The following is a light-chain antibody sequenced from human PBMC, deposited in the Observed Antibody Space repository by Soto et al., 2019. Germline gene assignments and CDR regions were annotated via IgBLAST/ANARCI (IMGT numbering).Light chain of an antibody. V-gene: IGKV1-5*01. Sequence: IQMYQSPSTLSATVGDRVTITCRASQSISSWLAWYQQRPGKAPKLLIYDVSSLQSGVPSRFSGSGSGTEFTLTISSLQPDDFATYYCQQSYSTPPITFGQGTLLEIK. CDR2: DVS. J-gene: IGKJ5*01. CDR3: QQSYSTPPIT. CDR1: QSISSW.